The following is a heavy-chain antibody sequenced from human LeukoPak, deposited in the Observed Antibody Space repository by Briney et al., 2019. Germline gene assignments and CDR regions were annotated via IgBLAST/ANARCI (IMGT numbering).Heavy chain of an antibody. Sequence: SVKVSCKASGGTFSSYAISWVRQAPGQGLEWMGGIIPIFGTANYAQKFQGRVTITADESTSTAYMELSSLRSEDTAVYYCARVVTRRNFWSGYYHDYWGQGTLVTVSS. CDR3: ARVVTRRNFWSGYYHDY. V-gene: IGHV1-69*01. D-gene: IGHD3-3*01. J-gene: IGHJ4*02. CDR2: IIPIFGTA. CDR1: GGTFSSYA.